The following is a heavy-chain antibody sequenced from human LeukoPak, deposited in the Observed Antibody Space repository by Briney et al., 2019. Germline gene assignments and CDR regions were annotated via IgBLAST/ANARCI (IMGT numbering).Heavy chain of an antibody. Sequence: PGGSLRLSCAAPGFTLSSYWMHWVRHAPGKGLVWVSRINSDGSNTIYADSVKGRFTISRDNAKNTLYLQMNSLRAEDTAVYYCARDNGRDGYFDYWGQGTLVTVSS. CDR2: INSDGSNT. CDR3: ARDNGRDGYFDY. D-gene: IGHD4-17*01. J-gene: IGHJ4*02. V-gene: IGHV3-74*01. CDR1: GFTLSSYW.